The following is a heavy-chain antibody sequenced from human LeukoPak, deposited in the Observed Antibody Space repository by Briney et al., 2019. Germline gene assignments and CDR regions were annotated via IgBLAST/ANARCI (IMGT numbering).Heavy chain of an antibody. V-gene: IGHV3-20*01. D-gene: IGHD5-12*01. CDR3: ARRVEGYDPNYYYYGMDV. J-gene: IGHJ6*02. Sequence: GGSLRLPCAASGFTFDDYGMSWVRQAPGKGLEWVSGINWNGGSTGYADSVKGRFTISRDNAKNSLYLQMNSLRAEDTALYHCARRVEGYDPNYYYYGMDVWGQGTTVTVSS. CDR1: GFTFDDYG. CDR2: INWNGGST.